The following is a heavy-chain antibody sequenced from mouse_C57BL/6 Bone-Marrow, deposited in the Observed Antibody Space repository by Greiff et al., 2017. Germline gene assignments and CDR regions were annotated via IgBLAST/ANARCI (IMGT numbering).Heavy chain of an antibody. D-gene: IGHD1-1*01. CDR2: IDPSDSET. Sequence: QVQLQQPGAELVRPGSSVKLSCKASGYTFTSYWMHWVKQRPIQGLDWIGNIDPSDSETHYNQKFKDKATLTVDKSSSTAYMQLSSLASEDSAVYYCARYYGSSYPGWFAYWGKGTLVTVSA. CDR1: GYTFTSYW. V-gene: IGHV1-52*01. CDR3: ARYYGSSYPGWFAY. J-gene: IGHJ3*01.